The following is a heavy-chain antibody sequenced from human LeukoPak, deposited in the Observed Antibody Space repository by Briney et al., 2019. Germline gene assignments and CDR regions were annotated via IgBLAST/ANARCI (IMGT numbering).Heavy chain of an antibody. J-gene: IGHJ4*02. CDR3: ARGIRWASDY. CDR1: GFTFSSYS. CDR2: ITSNGGTT. D-gene: IGHD4-23*01. V-gene: IGHV3-64*01. Sequence: ALSLRLSCAAAGFTFSSYSMVWVRQAPGKGLECVSGITSNGGTTYYGNSVKGRFTISRDNSKDTLYLQMGSLRTEDMAVYYCARGIRWASDYWGQGTPVTVAS.